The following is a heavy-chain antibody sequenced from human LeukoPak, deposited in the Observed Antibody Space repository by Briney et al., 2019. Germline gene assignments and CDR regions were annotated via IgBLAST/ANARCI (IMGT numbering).Heavy chain of an antibody. D-gene: IGHD3-9*01. V-gene: IGHV3-23*01. CDR2: ISGSGGST. CDR3: AKDLVLRYFDWLLGYYFDY. J-gene: IGHJ4*02. Sequence: GGSLIFSCAATGVDFSIYAMSWVRQALGKGLEWVSSISGSGGSTYYAVSVKGRFTISRDNYKNTLYLQMNSLRAEDTAVYYCAKDLVLRYFDWLLGYYFDYWGQGTLVTVPS. CDR1: GVDFSIYA.